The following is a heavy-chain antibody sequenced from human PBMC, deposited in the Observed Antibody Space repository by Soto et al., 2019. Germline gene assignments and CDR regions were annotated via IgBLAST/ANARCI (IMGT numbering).Heavy chain of an antibody. D-gene: IGHD6-6*01. CDR2: IYYDGGNK. CDR1: GFTFSSYG. Sequence: GRSLRLSCAASGFTFSSYGMHWVRQAPGKGLEWVAVIYYDGGNKYYADSVKGRFTISRDNSKNTLFLQMNSLRADDTAVYYCARDRVAARPGWFDPWGQGTLVTVSS. J-gene: IGHJ5*02. CDR3: ARDRVAARPGWFDP. V-gene: IGHV3-33*01.